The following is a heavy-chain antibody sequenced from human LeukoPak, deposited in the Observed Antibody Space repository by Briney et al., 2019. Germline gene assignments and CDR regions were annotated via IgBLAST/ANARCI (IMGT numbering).Heavy chain of an antibody. CDR1: GYTFTGYY. V-gene: IGHV1-2*02. CDR2: INPNSGGT. Sequence: ASVKVSCKASGYTFTGYYMHWVRQAPGQGLEWMGWINPNSGGTNYAQKFQGRVTMTRDTSISTAYMELSRLSSDDTAVYYCARDTTERYYYYYMDVWGKGTTVTVSS. CDR3: ARDTTERYYYYYMDV. J-gene: IGHJ6*03. D-gene: IGHD1-1*01.